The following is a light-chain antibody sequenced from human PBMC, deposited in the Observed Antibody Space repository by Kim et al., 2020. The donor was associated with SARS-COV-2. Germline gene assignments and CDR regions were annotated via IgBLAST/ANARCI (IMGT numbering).Light chain of an antibody. V-gene: IGLV1-47*01. Sequence: GQRGTIFCSGSNSNSRRNYVCWCQQHQGASPKLLVYRNGQRPSGGPDRFSGAKSGTSTSLAIIGLRSEDEADYYCAAWDNSLNGKVIGGGTQLTVL. CDR1: NSNSRRNY. CDR2: RNG. J-gene: IGLJ3*02. CDR3: AAWDNSLNGKV.